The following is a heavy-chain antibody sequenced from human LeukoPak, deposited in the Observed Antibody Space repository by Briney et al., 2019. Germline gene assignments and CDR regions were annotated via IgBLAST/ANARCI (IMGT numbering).Heavy chain of an antibody. Sequence: GGSLRLSCTASGFTFGDYGMSWVRRAPGKGLEWVGFTRSKGYSETTEYAASVKGRFTISRDDSKSIVYLQLSSLKTEDTAVYYCTRDDKLIDYWGQGTLVTVSS. J-gene: IGHJ4*02. CDR1: GFTFGDYG. V-gene: IGHV3-49*04. CDR3: TRDDKLIDY. D-gene: IGHD3-16*01. CDR2: TRSKGYSETT.